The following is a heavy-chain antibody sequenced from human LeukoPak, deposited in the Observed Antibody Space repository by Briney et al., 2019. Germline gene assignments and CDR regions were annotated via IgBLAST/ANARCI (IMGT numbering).Heavy chain of an antibody. V-gene: IGHV1-18*01. CDR2: ISGYNGNT. J-gene: IGHJ4*02. CDR1: GYTFTSYG. CDR3: ARDNYYDSSGSIDY. Sequence: SVKVSCKASGYTFTSYGISWVRQAPGQGLEWMGGISGYNGNTNYAQKFEGRVTIKTDTSTSTDYMELRSLRSDDTAVYYCARDNYYDSSGSIDYWGQGTLVTVSS. D-gene: IGHD3-22*01.